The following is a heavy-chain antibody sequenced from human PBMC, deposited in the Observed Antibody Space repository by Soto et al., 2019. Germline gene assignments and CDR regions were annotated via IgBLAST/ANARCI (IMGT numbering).Heavy chain of an antibody. Sequence: EVQLVESGGGPVKPGGSLRLSCAASGFIFSSYTMHWVRQAPGKGRGWVSSISSSSSHIYSTDSVKGRFTISRDNAKDSLYLQMNSLRAEDTAVYYCARARSYGKINPFDYWGQGTLVTVSS. CDR1: GFIFSSYT. CDR3: ARARSYGKINPFDY. D-gene: IGHD3-16*01. CDR2: ISSSSSHI. J-gene: IGHJ4*02. V-gene: IGHV3-21*01.